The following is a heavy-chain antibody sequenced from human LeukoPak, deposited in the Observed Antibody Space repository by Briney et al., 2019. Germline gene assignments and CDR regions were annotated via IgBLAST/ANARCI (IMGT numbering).Heavy chain of an antibody. J-gene: IGHJ4*02. Sequence: KAGGSLRLSCAASGFAFSSYAMHWVRQVPGKGVEWVAVISYDGSNKYYADSVKGRFTISRDNSKNTLYLQMNSLRAEDTAVYYCARDYGDYCFDYWGQGTLVTVSS. CDR3: ARDYGDYCFDY. D-gene: IGHD4-17*01. CDR2: ISYDGSNK. CDR1: GFAFSSYA. V-gene: IGHV3-30-3*01.